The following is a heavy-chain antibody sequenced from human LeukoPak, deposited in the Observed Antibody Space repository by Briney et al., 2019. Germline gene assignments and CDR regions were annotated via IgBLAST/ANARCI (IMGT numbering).Heavy chain of an antibody. CDR1: GFTFRSYG. D-gene: IGHD3-22*01. CDR2: IRYDGNSN. CDR3: AKEEVISGNHGVYFDY. Sequence: GXSLRLSCAASGFTFRSYGMHWVRQAPGKGLEWVAFIRYDGNSNYYADSVKGRFTISRDNSRSTLYLQMNSLRAEDTAVYYCAKEEVISGNHGVYFDYWGQGTLVTVSS. J-gene: IGHJ4*02. V-gene: IGHV3-30*02.